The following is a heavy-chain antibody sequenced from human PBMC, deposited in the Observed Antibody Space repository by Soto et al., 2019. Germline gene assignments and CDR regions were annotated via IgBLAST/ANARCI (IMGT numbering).Heavy chain of an antibody. CDR1: GFTSSSLW. V-gene: IGHV3-7*05. J-gene: IGHJ3*02. CDR3: ARSQKGAFDI. Sequence: GGSLSLSCAGSGFTSSSLWMGWVRQAPGRGLEWVANIKADGGEMYYVDSVRGRFTISRDNAKNSLYLQMNSLRAEDTAVYYCARSQKGAFDIWGQGTMVTVSS. CDR2: IKADGGEM.